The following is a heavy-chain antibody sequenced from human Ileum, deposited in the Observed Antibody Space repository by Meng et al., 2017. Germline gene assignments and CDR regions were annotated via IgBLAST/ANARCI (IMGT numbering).Heavy chain of an antibody. V-gene: IGHV4-39*07. J-gene: IGHJ4*02. Sequence: QVQPQEAGPRMVKPSETLSLTCSVSDDSISSTSYFWGWIRQPPGKGLEWIGSFYYSGSTYYHPSLKSRVTISVDRSNNQFSLKLNSVTAADTAVYYCARAADGAVGSFGHWGQGTLVTVSS. CDR2: FYYSGST. CDR3: ARAADGAVGSFGH. D-gene: IGHD1-26*01. CDR1: DDSISSTSYF.